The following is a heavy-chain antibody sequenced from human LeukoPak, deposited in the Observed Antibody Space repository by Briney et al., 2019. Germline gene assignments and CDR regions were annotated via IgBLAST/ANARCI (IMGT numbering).Heavy chain of an antibody. CDR2: IYYSGST. Sequence: SETLSLTCPVSGGSISSSSYNWVWIRQPPGKGLEWIGSIYYSGSTYYNPSLKSRVTISVDTSKNQFSLRLSSVTAADTAVYYCARHVGTGTTGPLYYYYAMDVWGQGTTVTVSS. V-gene: IGHV4-39*01. CDR3: ARHVGTGTTGPLYYYYAMDV. D-gene: IGHD1-7*01. J-gene: IGHJ6*02. CDR1: GGSISSSSYN.